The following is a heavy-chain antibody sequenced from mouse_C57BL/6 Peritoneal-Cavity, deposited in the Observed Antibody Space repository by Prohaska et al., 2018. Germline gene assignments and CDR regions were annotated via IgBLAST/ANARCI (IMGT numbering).Heavy chain of an antibody. Sequence: VQLQQSGAALVQPGVSVKFSFTASGFYINDYYMPWVKQRTEHGLEWIGMIDPEDGETKYAPIFQGKDTITADTSSNTAYLQLSSLTSEDTAVYYCALYYGSSDYFGYWGQGTTLTGSS. V-gene: IGHV14-2*01. J-gene: IGHJ2*01. CDR3: ALYYGSSDYFGY. CDR1: GFYINDYY. CDR2: IDPEDGET. D-gene: IGHD1-1*01.